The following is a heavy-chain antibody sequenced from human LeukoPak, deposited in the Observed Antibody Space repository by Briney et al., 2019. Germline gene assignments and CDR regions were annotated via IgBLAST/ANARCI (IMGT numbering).Heavy chain of an antibody. Sequence: GSLRLSCAASGFMFSSNWMSWVRLAPGKGLEWVANIKEDGTETYYVDSVKGRFTISRDNAKNSLYLQMNSLRVEDTAVYYCAKEGRSLQTYWGQGTLVTVSS. CDR2: IKEDGTET. D-gene: IGHD5-24*01. V-gene: IGHV3-7*03. CDR1: GFMFSSNW. CDR3: AKEGRSLQTY. J-gene: IGHJ4*02.